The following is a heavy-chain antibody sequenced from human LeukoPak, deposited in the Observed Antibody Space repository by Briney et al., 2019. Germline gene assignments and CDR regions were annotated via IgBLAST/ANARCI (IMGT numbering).Heavy chain of an antibody. Sequence: GGSLRLSCAASGFTFSSYSMNWVRQAPGKGLEWVSSISSSSSYIYYADSVKGRFTISRDNAKNSLYPQMNSLRAEDTAVYYCAREDTYYYGSGSYYMGNWFDPWGQGTLVTVSS. CDR3: AREDTYYYGSGSYYMGNWFDP. D-gene: IGHD3-10*01. J-gene: IGHJ5*02. CDR2: ISSSSSYI. CDR1: GFTFSSYS. V-gene: IGHV3-21*01.